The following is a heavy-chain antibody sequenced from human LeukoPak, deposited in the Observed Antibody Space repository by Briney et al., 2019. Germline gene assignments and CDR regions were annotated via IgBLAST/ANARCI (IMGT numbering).Heavy chain of an antibody. CDR3: ARDQIFGVVTSSGYYYYMDV. CDR2: IIPIFGTA. D-gene: IGHD3-3*01. Sequence: SVKVSCKASGYTFTSYGISWVRQAPGQGLEWMGGIIPIFGTANYAQKFQGRVTITADKSTSTVYMELSSLRSEDTAVYYCARDQIFGVVTSSGYYYYMDVWGKGTTVTVSS. J-gene: IGHJ6*03. CDR1: GYTFTSYG. V-gene: IGHV1-69*06.